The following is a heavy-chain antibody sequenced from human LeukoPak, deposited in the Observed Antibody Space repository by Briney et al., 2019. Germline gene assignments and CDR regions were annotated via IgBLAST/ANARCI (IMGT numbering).Heavy chain of an antibody. CDR3: AREVQTPYSGGYSYFQH. Sequence: ASVKVSCKASGYTFTSYYMHWVRQAPGQGLEWMGIINPSGGSTSYAQKFQGRVTMTRDTSTSTVYMELSSLRSEDTAVYYCAREVQTPYSGGYSYFQHWGQGTLVTVSS. D-gene: IGHD1-26*01. J-gene: IGHJ1*01. V-gene: IGHV1-46*01. CDR2: INPSGGST. CDR1: GYTFTSYY.